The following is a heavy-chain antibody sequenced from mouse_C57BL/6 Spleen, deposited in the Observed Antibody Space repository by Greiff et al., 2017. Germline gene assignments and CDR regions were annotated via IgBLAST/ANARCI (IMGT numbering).Heavy chain of an antibody. CDR2: IHPSDSDT. D-gene: IGHD1-1*01. Sequence: QVQLQQPGAELVKPGASVKVSCKASGYTFTSYWMHWVKQRPGQGLEWIGRIHPSDSDTNYNQKFKGKATLTVDKSSSTAYMQLSSLTSEDSAFYYSAIEGLLTTVVGAMDYWGQGTSVTVSS. CDR1: GYTFTSYW. V-gene: IGHV1-74*01. J-gene: IGHJ4*01. CDR3: AIEGLLTTVVGAMDY.